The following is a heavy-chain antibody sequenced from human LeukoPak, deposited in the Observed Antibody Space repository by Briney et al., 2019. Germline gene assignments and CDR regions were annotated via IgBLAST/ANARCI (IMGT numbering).Heavy chain of an antibody. CDR1: GGSISSGSYY. Sequence: SETLSLTCTVSGGSISSGSYYWSWIRQPAGKGLEWIGCIYTSGSTNYNPSLKSRVTISVDTSKNQFSLKLSSVTAADTAVYYCARAGEQLDYWGQGTLVTVSS. V-gene: IGHV4-61*02. D-gene: IGHD1/OR15-1a*01. J-gene: IGHJ4*02. CDR3: ARAGEQLDY. CDR2: IYTSGST.